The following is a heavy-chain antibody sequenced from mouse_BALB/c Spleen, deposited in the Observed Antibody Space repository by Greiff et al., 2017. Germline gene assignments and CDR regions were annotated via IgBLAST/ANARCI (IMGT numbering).Heavy chain of an antibody. D-gene: IGHD2-3*01. Sequence: EVHLVESGPSLVKPSQTLSLTCSVTGDSITSGYWNWIRKFPGNKLEYMGYISYSGSTYYNPSLKSRISITRDTSKNQYYLQLNSVTTEDTATYYCARSGGYYPYWYFDVWGAGTTVTVAS. J-gene: IGHJ1*01. CDR1: GDSITSGY. V-gene: IGHV3-8*02. CDR3: ARSGGYYPYWYFDV. CDR2: ISYSGST.